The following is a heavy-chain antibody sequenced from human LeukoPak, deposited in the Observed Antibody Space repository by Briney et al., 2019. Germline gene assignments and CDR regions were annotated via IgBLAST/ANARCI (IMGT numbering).Heavy chain of an antibody. V-gene: IGHV4-34*01. CDR2: INHSGST. CDR1: GESFSGYY. J-gene: IGHJ6*03. Sequence: SETLSLTCAVYGESFSGYYWSWIRQPPGRGLEWIGEINHSGSTNYNPSLKSRVTISVDTSKNQFSLKLSSVTAADTAVYYCARGLSGSYYLTYYYYMDVWGKGTTVTVSS. CDR3: ARGLSGSYYLTYYYYMDV. D-gene: IGHD3-10*01.